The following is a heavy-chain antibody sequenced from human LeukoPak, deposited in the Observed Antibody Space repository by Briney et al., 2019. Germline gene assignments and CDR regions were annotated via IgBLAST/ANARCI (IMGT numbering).Heavy chain of an antibody. J-gene: IGHJ4*02. D-gene: IGHD3-9*01. CDR1: GFTFDDYG. CDR3: ARGFWYYDILTGYYTRNSFYYSDY. Sequence: PGGSLRLSCAASGFTFDDYGMSWVRQAPGKGLEWVSGINWNGGSTGYADSVKGRFTISRDNAKNSLYLQMNSLRAEDTALYYCARGFWYYDILTGYYTRNSFYYSDYWGQGTLVTVSS. V-gene: IGHV3-20*04. CDR2: INWNGGST.